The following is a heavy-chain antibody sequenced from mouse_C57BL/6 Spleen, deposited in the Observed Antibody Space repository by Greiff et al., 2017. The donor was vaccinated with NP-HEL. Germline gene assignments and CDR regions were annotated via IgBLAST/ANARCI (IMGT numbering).Heavy chain of an antibody. D-gene: IGHD1-1*01. CDR2: IYPGDGDT. Sequence: LQQSGASVKISCKASGYAFSSYWMNWVKQRPGKGLEWIGQIYPGDGDTNYNGKFKGKATLTADKSSSTAYMQLSSLTSEDSAVYFCARRTTVGDWYFDVWGTGTTVTVSS. V-gene: IGHV1-80*01. CDR3: ARRTTVGDWYFDV. J-gene: IGHJ1*03. CDR1: GYAFSSYW.